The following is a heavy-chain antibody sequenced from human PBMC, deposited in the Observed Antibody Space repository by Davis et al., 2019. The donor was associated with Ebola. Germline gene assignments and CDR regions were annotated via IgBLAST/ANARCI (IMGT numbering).Heavy chain of an antibody. D-gene: IGHD1-1*01. V-gene: IGHV3-11*06. CDR1: GFTFSDYY. CDR3: ARDLMYTYGKIDF. CDR2: SSGGRTFT. J-gene: IGHJ4*02. Sequence: GESLKTSCAASGFTFSDYYMSWIRQAPGKGLEWVSYSSGGRTFTNYADSVKGRFTVSRDNAKNSLYLQMNSLRAEDTAVYYCARDLMYTYGKIDFWGQGTLVTVSS.